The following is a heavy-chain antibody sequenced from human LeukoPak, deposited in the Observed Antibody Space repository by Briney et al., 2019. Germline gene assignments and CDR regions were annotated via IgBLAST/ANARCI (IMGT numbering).Heavy chain of an antibody. V-gene: IGHV3-23*01. D-gene: IGHD4-17*01. CDR1: GLAFSSYA. J-gene: IGHJ4*02. CDR2: ISVASIT. CDR3: ARDYADYVGYFFFDY. Sequence: GGSLRLSCAASGLAFSSYAMSWVRQPPGKGLEWVSTISVASITFYADSVKGRFTISRDNSRNTVYLQMNSLRAEDTAVYYCARDYADYVGYFFFDYWGQGTLVTVSS.